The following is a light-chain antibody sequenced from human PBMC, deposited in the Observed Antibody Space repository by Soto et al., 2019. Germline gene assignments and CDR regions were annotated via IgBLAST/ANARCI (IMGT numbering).Light chain of an antibody. Sequence: EIVLTQSPATLSLSPGGRASLSCRASQSVSSYLAWYQQKPGQAPRLLIYDASNRATGIPARFSGSGSGTDFTLTISSLEPEDFAVYYCQQRSNWPTWTFGQGTKVDI. V-gene: IGKV3-11*01. CDR3: QQRSNWPTWT. CDR1: QSVSSY. CDR2: DAS. J-gene: IGKJ1*01.